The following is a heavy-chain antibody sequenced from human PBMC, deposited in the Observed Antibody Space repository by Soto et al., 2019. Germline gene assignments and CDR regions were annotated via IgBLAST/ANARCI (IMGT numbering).Heavy chain of an antibody. J-gene: IGHJ4*02. V-gene: IGHV3-23*01. D-gene: IGHD3-22*01. CDR2: ISGSGGST. Sequence: GSLRLSCTASGFTFSNYAMNWVRQAPGKGLEWVSAISGSGGSTYYADSVKGRFTISRDNSKNTLYLQMNSLRAEDTAVYYCAKTRVTMIVVVITTALVGFDYWGQGTLVTV. CDR3: AKTRVTMIVVVITTALVGFDY. CDR1: GFTFSNYA.